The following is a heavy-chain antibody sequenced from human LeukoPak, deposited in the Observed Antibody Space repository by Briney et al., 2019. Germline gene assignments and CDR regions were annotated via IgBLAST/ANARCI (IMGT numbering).Heavy chain of an antibody. CDR2: IIPILGIA. D-gene: IGHD3-22*01. CDR1: GGTFSSYA. Sequence: GASVKVSCKASGGTFSSYAISWVRQAPGQGLEWMGRIIPILGIANYAQKFQGRVTITADKSTSTAYMELSSLRSEDTAVYYCATPPLGHDSSRGDDAFDIWGQGTMVTVSS. CDR3: ATPPLGHDSSRGDDAFDI. J-gene: IGHJ3*02. V-gene: IGHV1-69*04.